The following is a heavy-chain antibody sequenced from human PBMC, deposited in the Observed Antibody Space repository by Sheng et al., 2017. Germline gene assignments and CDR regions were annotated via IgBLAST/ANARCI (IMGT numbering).Heavy chain of an antibody. D-gene: IGHD1-26*01. J-gene: IGHJ4*02. Sequence: QVQLQESGPGLVKPSETLSLTCAVSGYSISSGYYWGWIRQPPGKGLEWIGSIYHSGSTYYNPSLKSRVTISVDTSKNQFSLKLSSVTAADTAVYYCARGIVGATKLDYWGQGTLVTVSS. CDR2: IYHSGST. CDR3: ARGIVGATKLDY. V-gene: IGHV4-38-2*01. CDR1: GYSISSGYY.